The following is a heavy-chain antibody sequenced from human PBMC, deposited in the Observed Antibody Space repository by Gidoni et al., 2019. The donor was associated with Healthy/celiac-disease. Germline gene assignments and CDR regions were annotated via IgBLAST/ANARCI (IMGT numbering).Heavy chain of an antibody. CDR1: GGSISSSSYY. D-gene: IGHD3-10*01. Sequence: QLQLQESGPGLVKPSETLSLTCTVSGGSISSSSYYWGWIRQPPGKGLEWIGSIYYSGSTYYNPSLKSRVTISVDTSKNQFSLKLSSVTAADTAVYYCARGAPPNVLLWFGELLGLEFDPWGQGTLVTVSS. CDR2: IYYSGST. V-gene: IGHV4-39*01. J-gene: IGHJ5*02. CDR3: ARGAPPNVLLWFGELLGLEFDP.